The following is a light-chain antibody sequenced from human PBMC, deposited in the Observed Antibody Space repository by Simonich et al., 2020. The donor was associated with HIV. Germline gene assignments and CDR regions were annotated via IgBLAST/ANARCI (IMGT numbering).Light chain of an antibody. CDR2: EAS. Sequence: QSALTQPRSVSGSPGQSVTIYCTGTSSDGGSYNYVSWNQQHPGKAPKLIISEASNMPSGVSNRFSVSKSGNTASLTISGLQAEDEADYYCSSYTSTSIVVFGGGTKLTVL. V-gene: IGLV2-14*01. J-gene: IGLJ2*01. CDR1: SSDGGSYNY. CDR3: SSYTSTSIVV.